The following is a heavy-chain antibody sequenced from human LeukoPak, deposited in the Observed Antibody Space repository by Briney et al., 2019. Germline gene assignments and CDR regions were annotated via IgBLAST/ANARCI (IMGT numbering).Heavy chain of an antibody. CDR1: GFTFSSYA. Sequence: GGSLRLSCAASGFTFSSYAMSWVRQAPGKGLEWVPAISGSSSYIYYADSVKGRFTISRDNAKNSLYLQMNSLRAEDTAVYYCAIWARVAPDILTPRPRDYWGQGTLVTVSS. CDR3: AIWARVAPDILTPRPRDY. CDR2: ISGSSSYI. J-gene: IGHJ4*02. V-gene: IGHV3-21*01. D-gene: IGHD3-9*01.